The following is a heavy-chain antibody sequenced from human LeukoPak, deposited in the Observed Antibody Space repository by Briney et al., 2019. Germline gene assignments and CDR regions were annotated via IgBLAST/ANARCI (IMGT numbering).Heavy chain of an antibody. J-gene: IGHJ3*02. D-gene: IGHD2-2*01. CDR2: IRYAGNNK. CDR3: AKDHRREYQLPHDAFDI. V-gene: IGHV3-30*02. CDR1: GFTFSSYG. Sequence: TGGSLRLSCAASGFTFSSYGMHWVRQAPGKGLEWVAFIRYAGNNKYYADSVKGRFTISRDNSKNTLYLQMNSLRAEDTAVYYCAKDHRREYQLPHDAFDIWGQGTMVTVSS.